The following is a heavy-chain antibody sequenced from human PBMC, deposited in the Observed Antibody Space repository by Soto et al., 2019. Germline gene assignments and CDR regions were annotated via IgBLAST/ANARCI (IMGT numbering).Heavy chain of an antibody. V-gene: IGHV3-30*18. CDR1: GFTFSSYG. Sequence: QVQLVESGGGVVQPGRSLRLSCAASGFTFSSYGMHWVRQAPGKGLEWVAVISYDGSNKYYADSVKGRFTISRDHSKNTLYLQMNSLRAEDTAVYYCANDYYDSSGYYPIFYFDYWGQGTLVTVSS. CDR3: ANDYYDSSGYYPIFYFDY. CDR2: ISYDGSNK. J-gene: IGHJ4*02. D-gene: IGHD3-22*01.